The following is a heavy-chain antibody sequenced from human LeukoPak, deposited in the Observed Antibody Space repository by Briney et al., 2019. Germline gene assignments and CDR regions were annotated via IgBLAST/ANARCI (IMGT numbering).Heavy chain of an antibody. CDR2: INPSGGIT. J-gene: IGHJ5*02. CDR1: GYAFTSYY. D-gene: IGHD2-21*02. Sequence: ASVKVSCKASGYAFTSYYMHWVRQAPGQGLEWMGLINPSGGITDYAQKFQGRITMTTDMSTRTVYMELSSLESEDTAVYYCARRDCVGDCYSNWFDPWGQGTLVTVSS. V-gene: IGHV1-46*01. CDR3: ARRDCVGDCYSNWFDP.